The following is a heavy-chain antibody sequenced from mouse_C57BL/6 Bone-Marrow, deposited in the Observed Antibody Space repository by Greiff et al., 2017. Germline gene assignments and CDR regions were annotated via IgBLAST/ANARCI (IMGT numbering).Heavy chain of an antibody. CDR2: ISGGGGNT. V-gene: IGHV5-9*01. CDR1: GFTFSSYT. D-gene: IGHD1-1*01. Sequence: EVQLVESGGGLVKPGGSLKLSCAASGFTFSSYTMSWVRQTPEKRLEWVATISGGGGNTYYPDSVKGRFTISRDNAKNTLYLQMSSLRSEDTALYYCASYYYGSSPYAMDYWGQGTSVTVSS. J-gene: IGHJ4*01. CDR3: ASYYYGSSPYAMDY.